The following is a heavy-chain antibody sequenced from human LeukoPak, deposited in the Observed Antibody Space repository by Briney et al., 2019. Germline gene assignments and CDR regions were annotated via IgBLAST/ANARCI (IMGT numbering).Heavy chain of an antibody. Sequence: GGSLRLSCAASGFTFSSYGMHWVRQAPGKGLEWVAVISYDGSNRYYADSVKGRFTISRDNSKNTLYLQMNSLRVEDTAVYYCAKGSSWADWGQGTLVTVSS. D-gene: IGHD6-13*01. V-gene: IGHV3-30*18. CDR3: AKGSSWAD. CDR2: ISYDGSNR. CDR1: GFTFSSYG. J-gene: IGHJ4*02.